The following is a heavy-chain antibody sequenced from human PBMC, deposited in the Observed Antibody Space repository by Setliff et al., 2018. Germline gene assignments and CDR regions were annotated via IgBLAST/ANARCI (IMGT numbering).Heavy chain of an antibody. CDR1: GFTFSSYA. Sequence: GGSLRLSCAASGFTFSSYAMHWVRQAPGKGLEWVSSISSMSSFIYQADSVKGRFTISRDNAKNSLYLQMNSLRADDTAVYYCARASFGNFGSALEYFHHWGQGTLVTVSS. V-gene: IGHV3-21*01. D-gene: IGHD1-7*01. J-gene: IGHJ1*01. CDR2: ISSMSSFI. CDR3: ARASFGNFGSALEYFHH.